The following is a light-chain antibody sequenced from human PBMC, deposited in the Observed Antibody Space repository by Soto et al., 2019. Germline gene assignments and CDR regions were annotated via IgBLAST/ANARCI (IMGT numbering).Light chain of an antibody. CDR2: DVS. J-gene: IGLJ1*01. CDR3: CSYAGIYTVNYV. Sequence: QSALTQPRSVSGSPGQSVTISCTGTSSDVGGYNYVSWYQQHPGKAPKLMIYDVSKRPSGVPDRFSGSKSGNTASLTISGLQAEDEADYYCCSYAGIYTVNYVFGTGTKVTVL. V-gene: IGLV2-11*01. CDR1: SSDVGGYNY.